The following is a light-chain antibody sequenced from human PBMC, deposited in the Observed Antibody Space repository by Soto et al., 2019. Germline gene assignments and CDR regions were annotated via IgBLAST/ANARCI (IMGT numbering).Light chain of an antibody. CDR1: QSISTY. Sequence: DIQMTQSPSSLFASVGDRVTITCRASQSISTYLNWYQQRPGKAPRLLIYAASSLQSGVTSRFSGSGSGTDFTLTISSLQPEDFETYYCQRSYRSISFGQGTRLEMK. CDR3: QRSYRSIS. J-gene: IGKJ5*01. CDR2: AAS. V-gene: IGKV1-39*01.